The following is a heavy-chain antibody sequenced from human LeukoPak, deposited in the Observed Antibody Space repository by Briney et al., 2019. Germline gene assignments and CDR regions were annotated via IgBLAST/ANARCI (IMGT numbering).Heavy chain of an antibody. J-gene: IGHJ4*02. CDR2: ISAYNGNT. CDR1: GYTFTSYG. Sequence: GASVKVSCKPSGYTFTSYGISWVRQAPGQGLEWMGWISAYNGNTNYAQKFQGRVTMTTDTSTSTAYMELRSLRSDDTAVYFCARRYDSSWASDYWGQGTLVTVSS. CDR3: ARRYDSSWASDY. V-gene: IGHV1-18*01. D-gene: IGHD6-13*01.